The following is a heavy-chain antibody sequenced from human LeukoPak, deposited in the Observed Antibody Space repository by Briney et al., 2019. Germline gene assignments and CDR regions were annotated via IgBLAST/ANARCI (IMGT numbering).Heavy chain of an antibody. CDR1: GFTFSSFA. V-gene: IGHV3-23*01. Sequence: PGGSLRPSCAASGFTFSSFAMSWVRQAPGKGLEWVSSVTGSGSVTSSTYYADSVKGRFTISRDNSKNTLYLQMNSLRAEDTALYYCAKEGTYNNFWSGYFHWGQGALVTVSS. J-gene: IGHJ4*02. CDR3: AKEGTYNNFWSGYFH. D-gene: IGHD3-3*01. CDR2: VTGSGSVTSST.